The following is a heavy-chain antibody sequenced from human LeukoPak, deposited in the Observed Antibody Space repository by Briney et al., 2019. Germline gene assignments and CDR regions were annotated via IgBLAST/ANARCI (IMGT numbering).Heavy chain of an antibody. J-gene: IGHJ6*01. D-gene: IGHD2-2*01. CDR2: ISYDGSNK. CDR3: ARDLVPADIHFYYYYYGMDV. Sequence: ESGGSLRLSCAASGFTFSSYAMHWVRQAPGKGLEWVAVISYDGSNKYYADSVKGRFTISRDNSKNTLYLQMNSLRAEDTAVYYCARDLVPADIHFYYYYYGMDVWGQGTTVTVSS. V-gene: IGHV3-30*04. CDR1: GFTFSSYA.